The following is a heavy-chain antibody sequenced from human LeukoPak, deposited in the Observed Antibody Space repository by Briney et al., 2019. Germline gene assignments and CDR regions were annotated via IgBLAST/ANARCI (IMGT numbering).Heavy chain of an antibody. V-gene: IGHV3-74*01. D-gene: IGHD2-2*01. CDR2: INSDGSST. J-gene: IGHJ6*03. CDR1: GFTFSSYW. CDR3: ARYDQLPPYYYYMDV. Sequence: GGSLRLSCAASGFTFSSYWMHWVRQAPGKGLVWVSRINSDGSSTSYADSVKGRFTISRDNAKNTLYLQMNSLRAEDTAVYYCARYDQLPPYYYYMDVWGKGTTVTVSS.